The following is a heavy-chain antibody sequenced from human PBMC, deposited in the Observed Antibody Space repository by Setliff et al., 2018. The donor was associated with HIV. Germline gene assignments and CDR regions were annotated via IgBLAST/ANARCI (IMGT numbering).Heavy chain of an antibody. Sequence: GGSLRLSCAASGFTFSSYSMNWVRQAPGKGLEWVSYISSSSSTIYYADSVKGRFTISRDNAKNSLYLQMNSLRAEDTAVYYCAREFGYCSGGSCYSGFDYWGQGTLVTVSS. CDR2: ISSSSSTI. J-gene: IGHJ4*02. CDR3: AREFGYCSGGSCYSGFDY. CDR1: GFTFSSYS. D-gene: IGHD2-15*01. V-gene: IGHV3-48*01.